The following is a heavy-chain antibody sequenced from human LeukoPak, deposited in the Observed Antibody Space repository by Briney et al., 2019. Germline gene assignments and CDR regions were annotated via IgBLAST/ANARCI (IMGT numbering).Heavy chain of an antibody. CDR1: GESFSGYY. CDR3: TRPWQRRYYMDV. Sequence: PSETLSLTCAVYGESFSGYYWTWVRQPPGKGLEWIGDINHSGRATYNPSLKSRVIISVDTSKNLFSLKLTSVTAADTAVYYCTRPWQRRYYMDVWGKGTTVAVSS. J-gene: IGHJ6*03. V-gene: IGHV4-34*01. CDR2: INHSGRA.